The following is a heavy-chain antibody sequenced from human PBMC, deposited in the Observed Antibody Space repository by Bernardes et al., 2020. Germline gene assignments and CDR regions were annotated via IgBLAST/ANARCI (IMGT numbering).Heavy chain of an antibody. J-gene: IGHJ4*02. D-gene: IGHD3-9*01. CDR3: ASLYYDILTGYPYFDY. CDR1: GGSVSSGSYY. V-gene: IGHV4-61*01. CDR2: IYYSGST. Sequence: SETLSLTCTVSGGSVSSGSYYWSWIRQPPGKGLEWIGYIYYSGSTNYNPSLKSRVTISVDTSKNQFSLKLSSVTAADTAVYYCASLYYDILTGYPYFDYWGQGTLVTVSS.